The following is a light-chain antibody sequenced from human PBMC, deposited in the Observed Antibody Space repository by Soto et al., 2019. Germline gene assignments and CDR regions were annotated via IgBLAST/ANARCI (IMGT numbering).Light chain of an antibody. CDR2: AAS. CDR3: QQLHSYPLT. Sequence: DIQLTQSPSFLSASVGDRVTITCRASQAISGSLAWYQQKAGKAPQLLIYAASTLQSGVPSRFSGSGSGTDFTLTISSLLPEDFATYYCQQLHSYPLTFGGGTKVEIK. CDR1: QAISGS. J-gene: IGKJ4*01. V-gene: IGKV1-9*01.